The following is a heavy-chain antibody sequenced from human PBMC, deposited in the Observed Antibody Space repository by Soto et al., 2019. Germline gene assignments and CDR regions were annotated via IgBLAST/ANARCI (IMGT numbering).Heavy chain of an antibody. CDR1: GFTFSSNG. J-gene: IGHJ3*02. CDR2: IWYDESNK. CDR3: ARSRGTMIVVAPDAFDI. D-gene: IGHD3-22*01. Sequence: GGSLRPSCAASGFTFSSNGLHGVRQAPGKGLEWLAVIWYDESNKYYAASVKGRFTISRDNSKNTLYLQMNSLRAEDTAVYYCARSRGTMIVVAPDAFDIWGQGTMVTVSS. V-gene: IGHV3-33*01.